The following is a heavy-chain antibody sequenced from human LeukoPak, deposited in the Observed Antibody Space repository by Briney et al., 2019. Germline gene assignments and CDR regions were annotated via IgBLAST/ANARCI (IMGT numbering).Heavy chain of an antibody. J-gene: IGHJ4*02. CDR2: INLDGREE. CDR1: GFTLSDYW. Sequence: GGSLRLSCAASGFTLSDYWMSWVRQAPGKGLEWVANINLDGREENYVDSVKGRFTISRDNAKNSLYLQMHSLRAEDTAVYYCARDKAIAAAGCDYWGQGTLVTVSS. D-gene: IGHD6-13*01. V-gene: IGHV3-7*04. CDR3: ARDKAIAAAGCDY.